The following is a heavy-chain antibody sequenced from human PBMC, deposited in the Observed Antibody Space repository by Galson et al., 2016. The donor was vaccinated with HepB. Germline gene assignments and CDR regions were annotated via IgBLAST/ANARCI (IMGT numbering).Heavy chain of an antibody. V-gene: IGHV3-33*01. CDR1: GFTLSSYG. J-gene: IGHJ4*02. Sequence: SLRLSCAASGFTLSSYGTHWVRQAPGKGLEWVAVIWYDGVNTYYADSVKGRFTISRDNSKNTLYLQMNSLRAEDTAVYYCARQAFTNWNPFDYWGLGTLVTVAS. D-gene: IGHD1-1*01. CDR2: IWYDGVNT. CDR3: ARQAFTNWNPFDY.